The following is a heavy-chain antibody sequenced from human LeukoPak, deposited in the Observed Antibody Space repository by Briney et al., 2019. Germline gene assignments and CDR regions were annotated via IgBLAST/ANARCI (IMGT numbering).Heavy chain of an antibody. D-gene: IGHD1-26*01. CDR1: GGSISNYY. J-gene: IGHJ4*02. CDR2: IYYSGST. CDR3: ARSPGRGAYFDY. V-gene: IGHV4-59*01. Sequence: SETLSLTCTVSGGSISNYYWSWIRQPPGKGLEWSGYIYYSGSTNYNPSLKSRVTISVDTSKNQFSLKLSSVTAADTAVYYCARSPGRGAYFDYWGQGTLVTVSS.